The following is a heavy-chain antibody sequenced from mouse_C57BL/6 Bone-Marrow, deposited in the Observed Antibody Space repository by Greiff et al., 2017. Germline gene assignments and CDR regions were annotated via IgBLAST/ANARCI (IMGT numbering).Heavy chain of an antibody. J-gene: IGHJ4*01. V-gene: IGHV1-82*01. D-gene: IGHD3-2*02. CDR1: GYAFSSSW. CDR2: IYPGDGDT. CDR3: ERRWQLRPYYYDMDY. Sequence: QVQLQQSGPELVKPGASVKISCKASGYAFSSSWMNWVKQRPGKGLEWIGRIYPGDGDTNYNGKFKGKATLTADKSSSTAYMQLSRLTSEDSAVYFCERRWQLRPYYYDMDYWGQGTSVTVSS.